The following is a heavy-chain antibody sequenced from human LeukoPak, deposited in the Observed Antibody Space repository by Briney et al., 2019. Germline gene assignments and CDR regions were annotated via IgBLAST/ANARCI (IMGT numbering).Heavy chain of an antibody. CDR3: AKSGTRSSWSPRVKTYLDY. CDR1: GFTFTNYG. D-gene: IGHD6-13*01. V-gene: IGHV3-30*18. Sequence: GGSLRLSCAASGFTFTNYGMNWVRQAPGKGLEWVALISYDGSNRQYADSVKGRFTIPRDNSKYTLYLQMDSLRTEDTAVYYCAKSGTRSSWSPRVKTYLDYWGQGTLVTVSS. J-gene: IGHJ4*02. CDR2: ISYDGSNR.